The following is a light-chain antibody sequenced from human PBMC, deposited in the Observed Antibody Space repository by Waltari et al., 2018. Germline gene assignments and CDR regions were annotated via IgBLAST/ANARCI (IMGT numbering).Light chain of an antibody. CDR1: QSLLHRDGNTY. Sequence: DIVMTQSPLSLPVSLGQPASISCKSSQSLLHRDGNTYLNWFYQRPGQSPRRLIYKVSNRDSGVPDRCSGSGSGTEVTLKISRVEAEDIGLYYCMQDAHWPPYTFGQGTKLEI. CDR2: KVS. V-gene: IGKV2-30*02. CDR3: MQDAHWPPYT. J-gene: IGKJ2*01.